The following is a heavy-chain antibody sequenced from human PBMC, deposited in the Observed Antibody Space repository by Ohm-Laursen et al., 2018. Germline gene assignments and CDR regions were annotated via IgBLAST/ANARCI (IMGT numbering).Heavy chain of an antibody. D-gene: IGHD5-18*01. CDR1: GGSISNYY. J-gene: IGHJ4*02. V-gene: IGHV4-4*07. CDR3: ARVGVGYSYGYYFDY. CDR2: IYTSGST. Sequence: TLSLTCTVSGGSISNYYWSWIRQPAGKGLEWIGRIYTSGSTNYNPSLKSRVTMSVDTSKNQFSLKLSSVTAADTAVYYCARVGVGYSYGYYFDYWGQGTLVTVSS.